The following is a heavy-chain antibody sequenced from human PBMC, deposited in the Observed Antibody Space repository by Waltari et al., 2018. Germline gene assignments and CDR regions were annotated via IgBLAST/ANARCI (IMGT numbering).Heavy chain of an antibody. D-gene: IGHD3-22*01. CDR3: TTGYDSSGYRGPSFDY. Sequence: EVQLVESGGGLVKPGGSLRLSCAASGFTFSNAWMSWVRQAPGKGLEWVGRIKSKNDGGTTDYAAPVKGRFTISRDDSKNTLYLQMNSLKTEDTAVYYCTTGYDSSGYRGPSFDYWGQGTLVTVSS. CDR2: IKSKNDGGTT. J-gene: IGHJ4*02. CDR1: GFTFSNAW. V-gene: IGHV3-15*01.